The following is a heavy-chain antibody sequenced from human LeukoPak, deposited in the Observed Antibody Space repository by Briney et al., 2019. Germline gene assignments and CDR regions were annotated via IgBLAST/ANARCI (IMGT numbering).Heavy chain of an antibody. V-gene: IGHV3-48*02. CDR2: ITASGTAM. J-gene: IGHJ4*02. D-gene: IGHD3-3*01. Sequence: GGSLRLSCAASGFTFSSYSMNWVRQAPGKGLEWVSHITASGTAMFYADSVKGRFTISRDNAKNSLYLQMNSLRDEDTAVYYCARGMPYDSWSGPHYSDYWGQGTPVTVSS. CDR1: GFTFSSYS. CDR3: ARGMPYDSWSGPHYSDY.